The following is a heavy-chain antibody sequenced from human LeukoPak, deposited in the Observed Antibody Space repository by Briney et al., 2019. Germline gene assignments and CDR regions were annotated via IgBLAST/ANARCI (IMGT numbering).Heavy chain of an antibody. J-gene: IGHJ4*02. Sequence: GGSLRLSCAASAFTFSNYNMIWVRQAPGKGLEWVSSISSSATYIYYADSVKGRFTISRDDAKHSLFLQMNSLRAEDTAVYYRATADLTGYYGGDYWGQGTLVTVSS. CDR2: ISSSATYI. D-gene: IGHD3-9*01. V-gene: IGHV3-21*01. CDR3: ATADLTGYYGGDY. CDR1: AFTFSNYN.